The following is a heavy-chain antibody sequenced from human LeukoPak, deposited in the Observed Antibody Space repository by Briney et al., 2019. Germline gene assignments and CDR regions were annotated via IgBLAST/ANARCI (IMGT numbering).Heavy chain of an antibody. CDR3: AKGGGKVQDY. V-gene: IGHV3-74*01. D-gene: IGHD4-23*01. CDR2: ISSDGSST. J-gene: IGHJ4*02. CDR1: GITLSNYW. Sequence: GGSLRPSCAASGITLSNYWMHWVRQAPGKGLVWVSRISSDGSSTNYADSVKGRFTISRDNAKNTLYLQMNSLRAEDTAVYYCAKGGGKVQDYWGQGTLVTVSS.